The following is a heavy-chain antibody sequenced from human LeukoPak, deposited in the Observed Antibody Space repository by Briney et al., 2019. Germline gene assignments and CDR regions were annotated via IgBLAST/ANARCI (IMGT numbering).Heavy chain of an antibody. CDR1: GFTVSSNY. D-gene: IGHD3-22*01. Sequence: GGSLRLSCAASGFTVSSNYMSWVRQAPGKGLEWVSVIYSGGSTYYADSVKGRFTISRDNSKNTLYLQMNSLRAEDTAVYYCARESPYYYDSSGYYYDEDYWGQGTLVTVSS. CDR3: ARESPYYYDSSGYYYDEDY. V-gene: IGHV3-66*01. CDR2: IYSGGST. J-gene: IGHJ4*02.